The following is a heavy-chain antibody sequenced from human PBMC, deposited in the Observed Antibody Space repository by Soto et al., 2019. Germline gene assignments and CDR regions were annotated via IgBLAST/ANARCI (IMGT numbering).Heavy chain of an antibody. J-gene: IGHJ4*02. V-gene: IGHV3-23*01. CDR3: AKDRVTYYYDSSGYDSPVYFYY. D-gene: IGHD3-22*01. CDR2: ISGSGGST. CDR1: GFTFSSYA. Sequence: EVQLLESGGGLVQPGGSLRLSCAASGFTFSSYAMSWVRQAPGKGLVWVSAISGSGGSTYYADSVKGQFTISRDHSKNTLYMQTNSLRDEDTAVYYGAKDRVTYYYDSSGYDSPVYFYYWGQGTLVTVAS.